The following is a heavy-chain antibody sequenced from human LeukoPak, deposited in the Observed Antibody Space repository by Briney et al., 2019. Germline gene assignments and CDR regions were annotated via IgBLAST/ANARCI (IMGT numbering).Heavy chain of an antibody. D-gene: IGHD2-21*01. CDR2: VYYSGST. CDR3: GATNNNPSPKGESTISVYPPRNRLSRKVTAVSAWATAEFACGGALFVLLGSDDPHVFVW. V-gene: IGHV4-39*07. J-gene: IGHJ3*01. Sequence: WVRQAPGEGLEWLGSVYYSGSTYYKPSLKSRVTISVDTSRNKLSLKLNSVTAADPAVYYSGATNNNPSPKGESTISVYPPRNRLSRKVTAVSAWATAEFACGGALFVLLGSDDPHVFVWGGKGTISTVS.